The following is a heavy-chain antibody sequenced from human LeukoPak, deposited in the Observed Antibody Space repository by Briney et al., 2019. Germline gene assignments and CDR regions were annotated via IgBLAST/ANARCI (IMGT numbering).Heavy chain of an antibody. Sequence: GGSLRLSCAPSGFTFSTYAMHWLPQTPGKGLEWVAVISYDGSNKYYADSVKGRYTISRDNSKNTLYLQMNSLRAEDTAVYYCASRPPTRVLPGYWGQGTLVTVSS. V-gene: IGHV3-30*07. CDR3: ASRPPTRVLPGY. J-gene: IGHJ4*02. CDR1: GFTFSTYA. CDR2: ISYDGSNK. D-gene: IGHD1-1*01.